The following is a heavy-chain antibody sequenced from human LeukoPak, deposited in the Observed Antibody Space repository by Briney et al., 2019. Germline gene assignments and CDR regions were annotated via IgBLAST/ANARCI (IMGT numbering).Heavy chain of an antibody. CDR1: GGSISSYY. Sequence: SETLSLTCTVSGGSISSYYWSWVRQPPGKGLEWIGYIYYSGSTGYNPSLKGRVTISVDTSKNQFSLKLSSVTAADTALYYCAKDLHRDYYGSGRPFDYWGQGTLVTVSS. D-gene: IGHD3-10*01. J-gene: IGHJ4*02. CDR2: IYYSGST. CDR3: AKDLHRDYYGSGRPFDY. V-gene: IGHV4-59*01.